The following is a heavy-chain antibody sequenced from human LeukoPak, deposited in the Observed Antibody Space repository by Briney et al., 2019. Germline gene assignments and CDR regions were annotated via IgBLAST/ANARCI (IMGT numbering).Heavy chain of an antibody. Sequence: GESLRISCKGSGYSFTSYWISWVRQMPGKGLEWMGRIDPSDSYTNYSPSFQGHVTISVDKSISTAYLQWSSLKASDTAMYYCASSGTYYTSGDYWGQGTLVTVSS. V-gene: IGHV5-10-1*01. CDR3: ASSGTYYTSGDY. J-gene: IGHJ4*02. CDR1: GYSFTSYW. D-gene: IGHD3-10*01. CDR2: IDPSDSYT.